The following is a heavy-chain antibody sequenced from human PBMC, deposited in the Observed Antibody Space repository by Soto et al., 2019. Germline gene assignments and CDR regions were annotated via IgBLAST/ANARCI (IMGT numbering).Heavy chain of an antibody. J-gene: IGHJ4*02. CDR3: ARTTAVPNTLRSRYFFDY. Sequence: PSETLSLTCSVSGGSVSDKTYYWSWIRQPPGKRLDWIGYVYYSGTTNYNPSLKSRVTISVDLSKNRFSLRLSSVTTADTALYYCARTTAVPNTLRSRYFFDYWGQGTPVTVSS. D-gene: IGHD4-17*01. CDR2: VYYSGTT. CDR1: GGSVSDKTYY. V-gene: IGHV4-61*01.